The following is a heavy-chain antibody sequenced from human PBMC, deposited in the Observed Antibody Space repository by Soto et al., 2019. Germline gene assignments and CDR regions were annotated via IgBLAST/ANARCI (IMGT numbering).Heavy chain of an antibody. CDR1: GGSISSGGYF. CDR2: IFYTGRT. D-gene: IGHD3-9*01. J-gene: IGHJ5*02. V-gene: IGHV4-31*03. Sequence: QVQLQESGPGLVKPSQTLSLTCTVSGGSISSGGYFWSWIRQHPGKGLEWIGYIFYTGRTNYNPSLRSRVTISLDTSKNQFTLKLTSVTVADTAVYYCARELPLLRYSGFDPWGQGTPVIVSS. CDR3: ARELPLLRYSGFDP.